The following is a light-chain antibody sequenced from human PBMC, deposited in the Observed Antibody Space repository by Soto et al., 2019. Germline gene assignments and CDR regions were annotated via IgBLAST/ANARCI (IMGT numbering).Light chain of an antibody. Sequence: EIMMTQSPGTLSASPGERATLSCRASQSVSSNLAWYQQKPGQAPRLLIYAVSTRATGIPARFSGSGSGTEFTLNINSLQSEDFAVYYCQEYNKWPLTFGQGTKVEIK. CDR2: AVS. J-gene: IGKJ1*01. V-gene: IGKV3-15*01. CDR1: QSVSSN. CDR3: QEYNKWPLT.